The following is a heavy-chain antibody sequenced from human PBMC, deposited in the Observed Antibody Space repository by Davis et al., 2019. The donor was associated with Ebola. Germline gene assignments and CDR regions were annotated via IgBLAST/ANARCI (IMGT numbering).Heavy chain of an antibody. CDR3: ARDFDGGNYYFDY. V-gene: IGHV1-69*13. J-gene: IGHJ4*02. CDR1: GGSFSSHP. Sequence: SVKVSCKTSGGSFSSHPISWVRQAPRQRLEWMGGIIPIFDTPHYEQKFQGRITITADASTSTAYMELSSLRSEDTATYFCARDFDGGNYYFDYWGPGTPVTVSS. D-gene: IGHD3-9*01. CDR2: IIPIFDTP.